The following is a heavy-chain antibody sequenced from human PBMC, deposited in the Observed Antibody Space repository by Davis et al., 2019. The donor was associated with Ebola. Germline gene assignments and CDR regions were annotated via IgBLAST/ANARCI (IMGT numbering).Heavy chain of an antibody. V-gene: IGHV1-69*13. CDR2: IIPIFGTA. J-gene: IGHJ4*02. CDR1: GGTFSSYA. CDR3: ATKSGYDFYYFDY. Sequence: AASVKVSCKASGGTFSSYAISWVRQAPGQGLEWMGGIIPIFGTANYAQKFQGRVTITADESTSTAYMELSSLRSEDTAVYYCATKSGYDFYYFDYWGQGTLVTVSS. D-gene: IGHD5-12*01.